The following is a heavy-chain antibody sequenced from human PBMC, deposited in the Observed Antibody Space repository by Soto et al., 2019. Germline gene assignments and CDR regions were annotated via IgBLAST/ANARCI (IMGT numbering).Heavy chain of an antibody. CDR3: TRTGAKWLSDY. CDR1: GFTFSDYY. D-gene: IGHD1-26*01. Sequence: QVQLVESGGGLVKPGGSLRLSCAASGFTFSDYYMTWIRQAPGKGLEWVSYISTGSSDTNYADSVKGRFTVSRDNAKNSLYLQMNGLRAEDTAVYYCTRTGAKWLSDYWGQGSLVTVSS. CDR2: ISTGSSDT. J-gene: IGHJ4*02. V-gene: IGHV3-11*05.